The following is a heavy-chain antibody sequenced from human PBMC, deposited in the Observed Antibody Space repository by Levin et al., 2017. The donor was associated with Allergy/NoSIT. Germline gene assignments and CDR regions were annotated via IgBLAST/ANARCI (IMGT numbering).Heavy chain of an antibody. CDR2: ISYDGANK. J-gene: IGHJ4*02. Sequence: GGSLILSCAASGLTVGKYGIHWVRQAPGKGLEWVTFISYDGANKNYAESVKGRFTISRDNSQNTVSLEMNSLRSEDTAVYYCAATWGAMIFPSAGYWGQGPLVTVS. CDR1: GLTVGKYG. V-gene: IGHV3-30-3*01. CDR3: AATWGAMIFPSAGY. D-gene: IGHD3/OR15-3a*01.